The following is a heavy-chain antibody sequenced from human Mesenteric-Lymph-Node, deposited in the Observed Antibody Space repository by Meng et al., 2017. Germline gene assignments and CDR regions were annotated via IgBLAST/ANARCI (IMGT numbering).Heavy chain of an antibody. J-gene: IGHJ5*02. CDR3: ARDNSDSSTSWWFDL. V-gene: IGHV1-2*06. D-gene: IGHD4-23*01. CDR1: GYTFTGYY. Sequence: ASVVSCKASGYTFTGYYMHWVRQAPGQGPEWMGRINPNSGGTNYAQKFQGRVTMTRDTSISTAYMELSSLRLEDTAAYYCARDNSDSSTSWWFDLWGQGTLVTVSS. CDR2: INPNSGGT.